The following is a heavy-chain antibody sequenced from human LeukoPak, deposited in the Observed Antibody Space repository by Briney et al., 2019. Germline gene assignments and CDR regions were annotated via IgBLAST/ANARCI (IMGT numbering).Heavy chain of an antibody. V-gene: IGHV1-2*02. Sequence: ASVKVSCKASGYTFTGYYMHWVRQAPGQGLEWMGWINPNSGVTNYAQKFQGRVTMTRDTSISTAYMELSRLRSDDTAVYYCARRRFGEREFDYWGQGTLVTVSS. CDR2: INPNSGVT. D-gene: IGHD3-10*01. J-gene: IGHJ4*02. CDR1: GYTFTGYY. CDR3: ARRRFGEREFDY.